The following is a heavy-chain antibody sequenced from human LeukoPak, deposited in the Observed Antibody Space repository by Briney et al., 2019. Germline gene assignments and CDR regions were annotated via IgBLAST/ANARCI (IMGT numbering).Heavy chain of an antibody. CDR3: STLKETDY. CDR2: ISPNGGDT. J-gene: IGHJ4*02. V-gene: IGHV1-2*02. Sequence: GASVKVSCKTSGYTFTDYYMHWVRQAPGQGLEWMGWISPNGGDTNYAQKFQGRVTMTRDTSISTAYMELSWLTSDDTAVYHCSTLKETDYWGQGTLVTVSS. CDR1: GYTFTDYY.